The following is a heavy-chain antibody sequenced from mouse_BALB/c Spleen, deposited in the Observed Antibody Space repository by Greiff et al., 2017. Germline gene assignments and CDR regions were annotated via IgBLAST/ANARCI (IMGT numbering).Heavy chain of an antibody. J-gene: IGHJ3*01. CDR2: IDPANGNT. V-gene: IGHV14-3*02. CDR3: APFITTVPIPWFAY. CDR1: GFNIKDTY. D-gene: IGHD1-1*01. Sequence: VQLQQSGAELVKPGASVKLSCTASGFNIKDTYMHWVKQRPEQGLEWIGRIDPANGNTKYDPKFQGKATITADTSSNTAYLQLSSLTSEDTAVYYCAPFITTVPIPWFAYWGQGTLVTGSA.